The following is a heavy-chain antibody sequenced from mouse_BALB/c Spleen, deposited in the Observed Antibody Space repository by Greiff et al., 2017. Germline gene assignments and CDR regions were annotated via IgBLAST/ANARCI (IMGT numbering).Heavy chain of an antibody. V-gene: IGHV4-1*02. CDR3: AREGYGEFAY. Sequence: EVKLLESGGGLVQPGGSLKLSCAASGFDFSRYWMSWVRQAPGKGLEWIGEINPDSSTINYTPSLKDKFIISRDNAKNTLYLQMSKVRSEDTALYYCAREGYGEFAYWGQGTLVTVSA. CDR1: GFDFSRYW. D-gene: IGHD2-14*01. CDR2: INPDSSTI. J-gene: IGHJ3*01.